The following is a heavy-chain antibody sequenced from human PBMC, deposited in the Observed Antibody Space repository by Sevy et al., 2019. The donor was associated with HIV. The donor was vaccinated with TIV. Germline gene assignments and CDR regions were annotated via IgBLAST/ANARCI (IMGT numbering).Heavy chain of an antibody. CDR2: IKESGIT. CDR1: DGSFSGYY. Sequence: SETLSLTCAVHDGSFSGYYWNWIRQLPGKGLEWVGEIKESGITYYNPSLKTRVTISVDTSKKQFSLKLNSVTAADTAVYFCARLPPVVVVPGAPSWFDPWGQGTLVTVSS. J-gene: IGHJ5*02. V-gene: IGHV4-34*01. D-gene: IGHD2-2*01. CDR3: ARLPPVVVVPGAPSWFDP.